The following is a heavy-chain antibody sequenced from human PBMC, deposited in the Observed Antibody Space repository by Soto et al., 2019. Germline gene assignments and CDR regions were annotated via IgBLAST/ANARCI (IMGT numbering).Heavy chain of an antibody. CDR1: GGSVSSGSYY. D-gene: IGHD6-13*01. Sequence: SETLSLTCTVSGGSVSSGSYYWSWIRQPPGKGLEWIGYIYYSGSTNYNPSLKSRVTISVDTSKNQFSLKLSSVTAADTAVYYCARADSSSWDRSAYYYYGMDVWGQGTTVTVSS. CDR3: ARADSSSWDRSAYYYYGMDV. V-gene: IGHV4-61*01. J-gene: IGHJ6*02. CDR2: IYYSGST.